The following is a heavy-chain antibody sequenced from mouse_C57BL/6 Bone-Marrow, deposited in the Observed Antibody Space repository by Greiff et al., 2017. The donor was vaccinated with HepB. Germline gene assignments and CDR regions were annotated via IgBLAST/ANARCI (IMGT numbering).Heavy chain of an antibody. CDR3: TRHDYDDGYYFDY. J-gene: IGHJ2*01. CDR1: GYTFTDYE. V-gene: IGHV1-15*01. D-gene: IGHD2-4*01. Sequence: GASVTLSCKASGYTFTDYEMHWVKQTPVHGLEWIGAIDPETGGTAYNQKFKGKAILTADKSSSTAYMELRSLTSEDSAVYYCTRHDYDDGYYFDYWGQGTTLTVSS. CDR2: IDPETGGT.